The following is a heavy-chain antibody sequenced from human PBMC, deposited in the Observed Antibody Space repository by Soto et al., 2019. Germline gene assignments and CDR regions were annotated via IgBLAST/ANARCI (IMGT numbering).Heavy chain of an antibody. J-gene: IGHJ4*02. V-gene: IGHV1-2*02. CDR2: INPNGGGT. D-gene: IGHD3-10*01. Sequence: QGQLVQSGAEMKKPGASVKVSCESSGYTFTAYYIHWVRQAPGHGLEWMGWINPNGGGTKYAQKVQGRVTMTTDTSINTAYTDLTRLTSADKAVYYCAKDVNPMIQGVRLRVDQWGQGYLVTVYS. CDR3: AKDVNPMIQGVRLRVDQ. CDR1: GYTFTAYY.